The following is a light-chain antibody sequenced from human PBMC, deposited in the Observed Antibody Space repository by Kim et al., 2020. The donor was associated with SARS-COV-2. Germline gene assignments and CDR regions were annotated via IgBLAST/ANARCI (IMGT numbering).Light chain of an antibody. CDR2: QDS. J-gene: IGLJ3*02. V-gene: IGLV3-1*01. Sequence: SYELTQPPSVSVSPGQTASITCSGDKLGDKYACWYQQKPGQSPVLVIYQDSKRPSGIPERFSSSNSGNTATLTISGTQAMDEADYYCQAWDSSTMVFGGG. CDR3: QAWDSSTMV. CDR1: KLGDKY.